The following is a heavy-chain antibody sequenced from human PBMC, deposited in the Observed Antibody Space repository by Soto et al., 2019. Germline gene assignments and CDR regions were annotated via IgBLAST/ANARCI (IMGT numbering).Heavy chain of an antibody. D-gene: IGHD2-2*02. CDR2: IIPIFGTA. Sequence: GASVKVSCKASGGTFSSYAISWVRQAPGQGLEWMGGIIPIFGTANYAQKFQGRVTITADESTSTAYMELSSLRSEGTAVYYCASRIVPAAIGGIYGMDVWGQGTTVTVSS. J-gene: IGHJ6*02. CDR1: GGTFSSYA. V-gene: IGHV1-69*13. CDR3: ASRIVPAAIGGIYGMDV.